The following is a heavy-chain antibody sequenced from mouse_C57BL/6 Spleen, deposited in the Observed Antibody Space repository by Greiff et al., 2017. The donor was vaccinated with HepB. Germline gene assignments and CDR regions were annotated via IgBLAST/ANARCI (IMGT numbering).Heavy chain of an antibody. V-gene: IGHV1-64*01. Sequence: QVQLKQPGAELVKPGASVKLSCKASGYTFTSYWMHWVKQRPGQGLEWIGMIHPNSGSTNYNEKFKSKATLTVDKSSSTAYMQLSSLTSEDSAVYYCAREDDYYAMDYWGQGTSVTVSS. CDR3: AREDDYYAMDY. J-gene: IGHJ4*01. CDR2: IHPNSGST. CDR1: GYTFTSYW.